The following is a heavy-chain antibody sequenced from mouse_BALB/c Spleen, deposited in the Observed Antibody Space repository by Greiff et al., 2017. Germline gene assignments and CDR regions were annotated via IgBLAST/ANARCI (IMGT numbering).Heavy chain of an antibody. D-gene: IGHD1-2*01. Sequence: EVKLQESGPGLVKPSQSLSLTCTVTGYSITSDYAWNWIRQFPGNKLEWMGYISYSGSTSYNPSLKSRISITRDTSKNQFFLQLNSVTTEDTATYYCANHNYGYYFDYWGQGTTLTVSS. V-gene: IGHV3-2*02. CDR3: ANHNYGYYFDY. CDR2: ISYSGST. J-gene: IGHJ2*01. CDR1: GYSITSDYA.